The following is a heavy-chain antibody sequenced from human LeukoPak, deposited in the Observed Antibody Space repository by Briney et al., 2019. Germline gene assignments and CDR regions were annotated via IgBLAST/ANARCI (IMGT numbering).Heavy chain of an antibody. CDR3: ARQVGWEGYYYYYYMDV. V-gene: IGHV3-7*01. J-gene: IGHJ6*03. CDR1: GFTFSTYW. Sequence: PGGSLRLSCAVSGFTFSTYWMSWVRQAPGKGLEGVANIKPDGSEKYYVDSVKGRFTISRDNAKNSLYLQMNSLRDEDTAVYYCARQVGWEGYYYYYYMDVWGKGTTVTISS. CDR2: IKPDGSEK. D-gene: IGHD1-26*01.